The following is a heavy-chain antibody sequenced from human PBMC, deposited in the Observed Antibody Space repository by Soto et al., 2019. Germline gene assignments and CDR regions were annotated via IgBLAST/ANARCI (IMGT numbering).Heavy chain of an antibody. CDR3: ARVITLFGVVTDF. D-gene: IGHD3-3*01. CDR1: GFTFSSYE. V-gene: IGHV3-48*03. Sequence: GGSLRLSCAASGFTFSSYEMNWVRQAPGKGLEWISYISSNGRATHYADSVKGRFTISRDNAKNSVNLQMNSLRAEDTALYYCARVITLFGVVTDFWGLGTLVTVSS. CDR2: ISSNGRAT. J-gene: IGHJ4*02.